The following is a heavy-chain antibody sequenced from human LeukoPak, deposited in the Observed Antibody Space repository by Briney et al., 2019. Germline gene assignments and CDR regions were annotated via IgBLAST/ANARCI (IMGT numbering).Heavy chain of an antibody. CDR2: IYYSGNT. V-gene: IGHV4-61*01. Sequence: PSETLSLTCTVSGGSVSSRSYYWSWIRQPPGKGLEWIGYIYYSGNTNYNPSLKSRVTISLDTSKNQFSLKLNSVTAADTAVYYCAKYKGGDYIDSGKRYYLDHWGQGTPVTVSS. J-gene: IGHJ4*02. CDR3: AKYKGGDYIDSGKRYYLDH. D-gene: IGHD3-10*01. CDR1: GGSVSSRSYY.